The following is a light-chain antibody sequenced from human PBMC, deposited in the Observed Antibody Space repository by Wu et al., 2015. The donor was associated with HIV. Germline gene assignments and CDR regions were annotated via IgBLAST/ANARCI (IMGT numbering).Light chain of an antibody. CDR1: QSVSSY. J-gene: IGKJ1*01. Sequence: EVVLTQSPATLSLSPGERATLSCRASQSVSSYLAWYQQKPGQAPRLLIFDASNRATGIPARFSGSGSGTEFTLTISSLEPDDFAVYYCQHRSDWPTFGQGTKVEIQ. V-gene: IGKV3-11*01. CDR2: DAS. CDR3: QHRSDWPT.